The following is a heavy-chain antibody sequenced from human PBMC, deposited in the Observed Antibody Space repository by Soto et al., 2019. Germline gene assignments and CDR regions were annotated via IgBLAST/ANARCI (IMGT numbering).Heavy chain of an antibody. CDR3: ATSYGSGYRAFDY. D-gene: IGHD3-10*01. CDR1: GDTFNFYS. V-gene: IGHV1-69*02. Sequence: SVKVSCKASGDTFNFYSINWVRQAHGLGLEWMGRVNPIVSMSNYAQRFQGRVTMTADKSTSTAYMELSGLRSEDTAIYYCATSYGSGYRAFDYWGQGALVTVSS. J-gene: IGHJ4*02. CDR2: VNPIVSMS.